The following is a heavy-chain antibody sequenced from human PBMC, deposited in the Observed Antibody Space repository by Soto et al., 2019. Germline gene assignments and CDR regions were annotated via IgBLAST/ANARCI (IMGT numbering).Heavy chain of an antibody. V-gene: IGHV1-8*01. CDR1: GYTFTSYD. CDR2: MNPNSGNT. Sequence: QVQLVQSGAEVKKPGASVKVSCKASGYTFTSYDINWVRQATGQGHEWMGWMNPNSGNTGYAQKFQGRVTMTRNTSISTAYMELSSLRSEDTAVYYCARGEDIVVVVAATRGSWFDPWGQGTLVTVSS. J-gene: IGHJ5*02. D-gene: IGHD2-15*01. CDR3: ARGEDIVVVVAATRGSWFDP.